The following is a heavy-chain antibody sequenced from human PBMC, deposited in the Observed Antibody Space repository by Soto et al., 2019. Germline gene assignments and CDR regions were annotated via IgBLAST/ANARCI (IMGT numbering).Heavy chain of an antibody. CDR1: GSLFSSHW. CDR2: INQDGFGK. J-gene: IGHJ4*02. CDR3: AKDHGSGSYPY. V-gene: IGHV3-7*05. D-gene: IGHD1-26*01. Sequence: EVQLVESGGGLVQPGGSLRLSCVVSGSLFSSHWMTWVRQAPGKGLEWVASINQDGFGKYYVDSVRGRFAISRDNAKDSVYLQMDSLRVEDTAVYYCAKDHGSGSYPYWGQGTLVTVSS.